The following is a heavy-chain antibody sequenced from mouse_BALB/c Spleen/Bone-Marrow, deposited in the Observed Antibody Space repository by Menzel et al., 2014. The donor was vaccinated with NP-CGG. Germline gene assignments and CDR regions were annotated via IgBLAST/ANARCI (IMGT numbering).Heavy chain of an antibody. Sequence: EVKLVESGPGLVKPSQSLSLTCTVTGYSITSDYAWNWIRQFQGNNLEWMGYISYSSSTNYNPSLKSRISITRDTSKNQFFLQLNSVTAEDTATYYCARWDYGDYAMDYWGQGTSVTVSS. CDR2: ISYSSST. CDR3: ARWDYGDYAMDY. CDR1: GYSITSDYA. V-gene: IGHV3-2*02. J-gene: IGHJ4*01. D-gene: IGHD1-2*01.